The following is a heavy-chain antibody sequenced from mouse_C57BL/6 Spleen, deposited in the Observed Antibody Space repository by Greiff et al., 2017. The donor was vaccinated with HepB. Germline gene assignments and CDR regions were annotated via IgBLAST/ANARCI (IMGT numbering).Heavy chain of an antibody. CDR1: GYTFTDYE. D-gene: IGHD3-2*02. J-gene: IGHJ2*01. CDR2: IDPETGGT. V-gene: IGHV1-15*01. CDR3: TRYLRLREYYFDY. Sequence: QVTLKESGAELVRPGASVTLSCKASGYTFTDYEMHWVKQTPVHGLEWIGAIDPETGGTAYNQKFKGKAILTADKSSSTAYMELRSLTSEDSAVYYCTRYLRLREYYFDYWGQGTTLTVSS.